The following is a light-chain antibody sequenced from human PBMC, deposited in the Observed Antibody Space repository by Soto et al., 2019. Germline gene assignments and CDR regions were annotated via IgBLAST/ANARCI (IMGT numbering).Light chain of an antibody. CDR1: QSVGSDY. CDR3: QQYGTSPWT. CDR2: GAS. J-gene: IGKJ1*01. V-gene: IGKV3-20*01. Sequence: EIVLTQSPGTLSLSPGERATLSCRASQSVGSDYFAWYQQKPGQAPRLLIYGASSRAAGIPDRFSGSGSGTDFTLTISRLEPEDFAVYYCQQYGTSPWTFGQGTKVDIK.